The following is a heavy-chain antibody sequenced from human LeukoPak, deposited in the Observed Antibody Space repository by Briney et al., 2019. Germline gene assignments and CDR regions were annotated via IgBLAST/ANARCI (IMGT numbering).Heavy chain of an antibody. Sequence: GGSLRLSCAASGFTFSSYEMNWVRQAPGKGLEWVSYISSSGSTIYYADSVKGRFTISRDNAKNSLYLQMNSLRAEDTAVYYCAKDRLYCSGGSCYNWFDPWGQGTLVTVSS. J-gene: IGHJ5*02. V-gene: IGHV3-48*03. CDR1: GFTFSSYE. CDR2: ISSSGSTI. CDR3: AKDRLYCSGGSCYNWFDP. D-gene: IGHD2-15*01.